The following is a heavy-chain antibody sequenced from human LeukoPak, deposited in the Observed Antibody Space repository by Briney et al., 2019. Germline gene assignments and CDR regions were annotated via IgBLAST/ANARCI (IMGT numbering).Heavy chain of an antibody. CDR2: INHSGST. V-gene: IGHV4-34*01. Sequence: SETLSLTCAVYGGSFSGYYWSWIRQPPGRGLEWIGEINHSGSTNYNPSLKSRVTISVDTSKNQFSLKLSSVAAADTAVYYCAIPGYCSSTSCYVYAFDIWGQGTMVTVSS. J-gene: IGHJ3*02. CDR3: AIPGYCSSTSCYVYAFDI. CDR1: GGSFSGYY. D-gene: IGHD2-2*01.